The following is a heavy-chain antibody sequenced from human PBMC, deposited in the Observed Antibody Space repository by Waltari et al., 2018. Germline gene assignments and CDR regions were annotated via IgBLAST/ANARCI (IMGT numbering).Heavy chain of an antibody. CDR1: ALTFSTYW. J-gene: IGHJ4*02. D-gene: IGHD3-10*01. CDR2: INPDGRTT. V-gene: IGHV3-74*01. CDR3: ARSMNYGPDY. Sequence: EGQLVESGGDLVQPGGSLRLSCAASALTFSTYWMHWVRQAPGKGLVWVALINPDGRTTTYADSVRGRFSISRDNAKNTLYLQMNSLTVEDTAVYFCARSMNYGPDYWGRGTLVTVSS.